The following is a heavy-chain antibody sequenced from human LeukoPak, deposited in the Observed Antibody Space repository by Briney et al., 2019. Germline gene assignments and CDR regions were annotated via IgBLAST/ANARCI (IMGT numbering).Heavy chain of an antibody. D-gene: IGHD6-25*01. J-gene: IGHJ2*01. Sequence: GGSLRLSCAVSGFNFDDYAMHWVRQAPGRGLEWVSGINWKTGNRIYADSVKGRFTISRDNAKNSLYLQMSSLRAEDTALYYCTRRAARWQFDLWGRGTLLTVSS. CDR3: TRRAARWQFDL. V-gene: IGHV3-9*01. CDR2: INWKTGNR. CDR1: GFNFDDYA.